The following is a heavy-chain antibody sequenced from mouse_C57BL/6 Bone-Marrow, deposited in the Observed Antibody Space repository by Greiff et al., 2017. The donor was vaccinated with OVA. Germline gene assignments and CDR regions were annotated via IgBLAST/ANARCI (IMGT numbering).Heavy chain of an antibody. CDR1: GYSFTDYN. J-gene: IGHJ2*01. CDR3: AILEFHYYGRSSYYLDY. V-gene: IGHV1-39*01. Sequence: EVQLQQSGPELVKPGASVKISCKASGYSFTDYNMNWVKQSNGQSLEWIGVIIPKYGTHSYNQKFNGKATLSVDQSSSTAYMHLNSLTSEDSAVYYCAILEFHYYGRSSYYLDYWGQGTTLTVSS. D-gene: IGHD1-1*01. CDR2: IIPKYGTH.